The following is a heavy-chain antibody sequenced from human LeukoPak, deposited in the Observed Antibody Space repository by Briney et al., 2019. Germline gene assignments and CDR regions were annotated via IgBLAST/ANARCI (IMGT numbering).Heavy chain of an antibody. J-gene: IGHJ6*02. V-gene: IGHV1-69*13. CDR1: GGTFSSYA. Sequence: ASVKVSCKASGGTFSSYAISWVRQAPGQGLEWMGGIIPIFGTANYAQKFQDRVTITADESTSTAYMELSSLRSEDTAVYYCASQYYYDSSGYSTYYYYYGMDVWGQGTTVTVSS. CDR2: IIPIFGTA. CDR3: ASQYYYDSSGYSTYYYYYGMDV. D-gene: IGHD3-22*01.